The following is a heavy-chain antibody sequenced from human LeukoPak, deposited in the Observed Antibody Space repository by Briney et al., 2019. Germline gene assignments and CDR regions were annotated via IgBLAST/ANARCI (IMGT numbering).Heavy chain of an antibody. Sequence: GGSLRLSCAASGFTFSTYSMNWVRQAPGKGLEWVSHISSSSKTIYYADSVKGRFTVSRDNAKISLYLQMNSLRDEDTAVYFCVRGDGAYWGQGALVTVSS. CDR3: VRGDGAY. V-gene: IGHV3-48*02. CDR2: ISSSSKTI. D-gene: IGHD2-21*01. J-gene: IGHJ4*02. CDR1: GFTFSTYS.